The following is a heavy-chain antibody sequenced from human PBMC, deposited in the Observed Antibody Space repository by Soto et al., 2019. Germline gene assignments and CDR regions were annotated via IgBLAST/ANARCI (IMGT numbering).Heavy chain of an antibody. D-gene: IGHD6-13*01. CDR2: MNPNSGNT. CDR1: GYTFTSYD. V-gene: IGHV1-8*01. J-gene: IGHJ4*02. CDR3: ARDTLIAAAGLSDY. Sequence: GASVKVSCKASGYTFTSYDINWVRQATGQGLEWMGWMNPNSGNTGYAQKFQGRVTMTRNTSISTAYMELSSLRSEDTAVYYCARDTLIAAAGLSDYWGQGTLVTVSS.